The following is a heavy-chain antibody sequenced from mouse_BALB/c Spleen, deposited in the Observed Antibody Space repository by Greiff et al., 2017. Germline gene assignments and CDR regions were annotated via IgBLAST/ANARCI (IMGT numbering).Heavy chain of an antibody. V-gene: IGHV5-4*02. CDR3: ARSFYGNNAMDY. CDR2: ISDGGSYT. D-gene: IGHD2-10*01. J-gene: IGHJ4*01. Sequence: EVHLVESGGGLVKPGGSLKLSCAASGFTFSDYYMYWVRQTPEKRLEWVATISDGGSYTYYPDSVKGRFTISRDNAKNNLYLQMSSLKSEDTAMYYCARSFYGNNAMDYWGQGTSVTVSS. CDR1: GFTFSDYY.